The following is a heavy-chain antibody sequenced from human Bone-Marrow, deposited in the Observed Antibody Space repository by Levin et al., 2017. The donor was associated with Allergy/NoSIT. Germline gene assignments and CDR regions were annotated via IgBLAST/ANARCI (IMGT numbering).Heavy chain of an antibody. Sequence: GGSLRLSCAASGFTFSSYSMNWVRQAPGKGLEWVSSISSSSSYIYYADSVKGRFTISRDNAKNSLYLQMNSLRAEDTAVYYCASDIVVVPAAPYCSGGSGYADYWGQGTLVTVSS. CDR2: ISSSSSYI. J-gene: IGHJ4*02. CDR3: ASDIVVVPAAPYCSGGSGYADY. D-gene: IGHD2-15*01. CDR1: GFTFSSYS. V-gene: IGHV3-21*01.